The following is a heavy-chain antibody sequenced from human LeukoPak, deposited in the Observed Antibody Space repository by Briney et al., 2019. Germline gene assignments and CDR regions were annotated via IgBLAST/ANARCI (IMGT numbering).Heavy chain of an antibody. D-gene: IGHD2-8*01. J-gene: IGHJ4*02. CDR3: ATARRCSNGICSSIGLDY. V-gene: IGHV4-4*07. Sequence: PSVTVSLTCTGCSGPRRGYYWSWLRQPAGKGLEGIRRIYTTESTNYNPSVKSRVTISVETSNNQFSLRLSSVTAADTAVYYCATARRCSNGICSSIGLDYWGQGALVTVSS. CDR1: SGPRRGYY. CDR2: IYTTEST.